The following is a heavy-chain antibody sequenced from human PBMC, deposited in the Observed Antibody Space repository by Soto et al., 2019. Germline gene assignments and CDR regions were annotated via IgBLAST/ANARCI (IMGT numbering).Heavy chain of an antibody. D-gene: IGHD3-16*02. CDR3: ATNYDYVWGSYRYLGY. J-gene: IGHJ4*02. V-gene: IGHV3-23*01. Sequence: EVQLLESGGGLVQPGGSLRLSCAASGFTFSSYAMSWVRQAPGKGLEWVSAISGSGGSTYYADSVKGRFTISRDNSKNTLYLQMNSLRAEDTAVYCCATNYDYVWGSYRYLGYWGQGTLVTVSS. CDR1: GFTFSSYA. CDR2: ISGSGGST.